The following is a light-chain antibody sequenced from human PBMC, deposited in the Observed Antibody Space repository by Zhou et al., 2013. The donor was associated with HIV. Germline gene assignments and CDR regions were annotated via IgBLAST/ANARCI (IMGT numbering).Light chain of an antibody. CDR1: QSVSRD. V-gene: IGKV3-11*01. CDR2: DAS. Sequence: EIVLTQSPDILSLSPGERATLSCRASQSVSRDLAWYQHKPGQAPRLLIYDASNRATGIPARFSGSGSGTDFTLTISSLEPEDFAVYFCQQRSNWPLTFGGGTKVEIK. CDR3: QQRSNWPLT. J-gene: IGKJ4*01.